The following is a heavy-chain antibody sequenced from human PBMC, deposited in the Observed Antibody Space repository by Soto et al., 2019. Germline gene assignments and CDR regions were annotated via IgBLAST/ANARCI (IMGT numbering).Heavy chain of an antibody. J-gene: IGHJ5*01. D-gene: IGHD1-7*01. CDR1: GGSFSGFY. CDR2: INHSGGT. CDR3: ARDRDNWNYVDKSRFDS. V-gene: IGHV4-34*01. Sequence: PSETLSLTCAVYGGSFSGFYWSWIRQPPGKGLEWIGEINHSGGTNYNPSLKSRVTISVDTSKNQFSLKLSSVTAADTAVYYCARDRDNWNYVDKSRFDSWGQGILVTVSP.